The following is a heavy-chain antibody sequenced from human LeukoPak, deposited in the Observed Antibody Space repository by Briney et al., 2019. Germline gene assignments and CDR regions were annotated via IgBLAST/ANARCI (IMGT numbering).Heavy chain of an antibody. V-gene: IGHV3-23*01. J-gene: IGHJ4*02. D-gene: IGHD4-17*01. Sequence: GGSLRLSCTASGFTFSTYAMNWVRQAPGKGLEWVSAISGSGGSTYYADSVKGRFTISRDNSKNTLYLQMNSLRAEDTAVYYCAKTMTTVTLDYWGQGTLVTVSS. CDR1: GFTFSTYA. CDR2: ISGSGGST. CDR3: AKTMTTVTLDY.